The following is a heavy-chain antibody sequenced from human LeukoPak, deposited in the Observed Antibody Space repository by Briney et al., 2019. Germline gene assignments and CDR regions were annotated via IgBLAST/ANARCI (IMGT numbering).Heavy chain of an antibody. J-gene: IGHJ4*02. CDR1: GFTFSSYW. V-gene: IGHV3-7*01. CDR2: IKQDGSEK. D-gene: IGHD3-16*02. CDR3: ARLREITFGGVIGIDY. Sequence: GGSLRLSCAASGFTFSSYWMSWVRQAPGKGLEWVANIKQDGSEKYYVDSVKGRFTISRDNAKNSLYLQMNSLRAEDTAVYYCARLREITFGGVIGIDYWGQGTLVTVSS.